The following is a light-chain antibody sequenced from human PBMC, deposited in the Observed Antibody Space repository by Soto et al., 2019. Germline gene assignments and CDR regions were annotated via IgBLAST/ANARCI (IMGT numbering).Light chain of an antibody. CDR2: YND. Sequence: QLVLTQPPSVAEAPRQRVTISCSGSSSNIGNNAVNWYQHLPGQPPKLLIYYNDLLPSGVSDRFSGSKSGTSASLAISGLQSEDEADYYCAAWDDRLKGYVFGTGTKLTVL. CDR3: AAWDDRLKGYV. V-gene: IGLV1-36*01. J-gene: IGLJ1*01. CDR1: SSNIGNNA.